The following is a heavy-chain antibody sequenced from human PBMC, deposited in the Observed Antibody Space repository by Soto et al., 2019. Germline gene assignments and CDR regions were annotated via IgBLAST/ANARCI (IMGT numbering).Heavy chain of an antibody. CDR1: GFTFSSYA. Sequence: GGSLRLSCAASGFTFSSYAMSWVRQAPGKGLEWVSAISGSGVSTYYADSVKGRFTISRDNSKNTLYLQMNSLRAEDTAVYYCAKDPNRAVAGYFDYWGQGTLVTVSS. J-gene: IGHJ4*02. D-gene: IGHD6-19*01. V-gene: IGHV3-23*01. CDR3: AKDPNRAVAGYFDY. CDR2: ISGSGVST.